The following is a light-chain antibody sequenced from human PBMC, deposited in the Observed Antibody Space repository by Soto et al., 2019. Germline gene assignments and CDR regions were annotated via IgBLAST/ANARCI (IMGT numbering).Light chain of an antibody. J-gene: IGLJ3*02. CDR1: SGHSSYA. CDR2: LNSDGSH. CDR3: QTWGTGIRV. V-gene: IGLV4-69*02. Sequence: QPVLTQSPSASASLGASVKLTCTLSSGHSSYAIAWHQQRPEKGPRYLMKLNSDGSHSKGDGIPDRFSGSSSGAERYLTISSLQPEDEADYYCQTWGTGIRVFGGGTKLTVL.